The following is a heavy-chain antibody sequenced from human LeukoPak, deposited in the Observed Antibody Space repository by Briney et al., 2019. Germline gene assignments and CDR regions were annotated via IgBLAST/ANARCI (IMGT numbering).Heavy chain of an antibody. Sequence: SVXVSCKASGYTFTSYYMHWVRQAPGQGLEWMGIINPSGGSTSYAQKFQGRVTMTRDTSTSTVYMELSSLRSEDTAVYYCARETLHNWFDPWGQGTLVTVSS. J-gene: IGHJ5*02. V-gene: IGHV1-46*01. CDR2: INPSGGST. CDR1: GYTFTSYY. CDR3: ARETLHNWFDP. D-gene: IGHD3-16*01.